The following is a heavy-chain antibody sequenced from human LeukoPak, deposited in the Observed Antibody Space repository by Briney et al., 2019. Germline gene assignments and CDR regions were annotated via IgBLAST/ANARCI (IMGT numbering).Heavy chain of an antibody. Sequence: SETLSLTCAVSGYSISSGYYWGWIRQPPGKGLEWIGSIYHSGSTYYNPSLKSRVTISVDTSKNQFSLKLSSVTAADTAMYYCARTPDANWFDPWGQGTLVTVSS. V-gene: IGHV4-38-2*01. CDR3: ARTPDANWFDP. J-gene: IGHJ5*02. CDR2: IYHSGST. CDR1: GYSISSGYY.